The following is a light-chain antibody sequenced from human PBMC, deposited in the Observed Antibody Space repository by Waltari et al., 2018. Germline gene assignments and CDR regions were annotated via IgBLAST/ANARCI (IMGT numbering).Light chain of an antibody. Sequence: DILMTQSPPSLSASVGDRVTITCRASQGITNDLAWYHQKPGEIPKLLIFEASSLQNGIPSRFSGSGSGTDFTLTISSLQSEDLGTYYCQHYYNSPHNFGQGTKVEVK. V-gene: IGKV1-27*01. CDR2: EAS. CDR1: QGITND. J-gene: IGKJ2*01. CDR3: QHYYNSPHN.